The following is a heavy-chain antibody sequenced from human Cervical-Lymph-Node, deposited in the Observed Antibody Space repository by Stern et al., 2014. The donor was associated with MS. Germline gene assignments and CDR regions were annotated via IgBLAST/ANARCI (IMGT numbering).Heavy chain of an antibody. Sequence: QVQLVESGAEVKKPGASVKVSCKASGYRFNTYDITWVRQAPGQGLAWVGLISPFKGFTHYAPQMQGIVSMTTDSTTNTAYMELRSLRSNDTAVYYCARTSFAAQAFEFWGHGTQVTVSS. V-gene: IGHV1-18*01. J-gene: IGHJ4*01. CDR1: GYRFNTYD. D-gene: IGHD6-6*01. CDR3: ARTSFAAQAFEF. CDR2: ISPFKGFT.